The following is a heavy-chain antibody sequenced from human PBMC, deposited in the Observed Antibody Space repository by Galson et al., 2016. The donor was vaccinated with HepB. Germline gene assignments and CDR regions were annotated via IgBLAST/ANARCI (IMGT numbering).Heavy chain of an antibody. J-gene: IGHJ4*02. D-gene: IGHD1-14*01. Sequence: SLRLSCAASGLTFNNYAMHWVRQAPGKGLEWVSGISSSGDSTYYADSVKSRVAISRDNSKDTLYLEMNSLRDGDTAFYYCAKDTAPGHTYGYFDYWGQGTLVTVSS. V-gene: IGHV3-23*01. CDR1: GLTFNNYA. CDR3: AKDTAPGHTYGYFDY. CDR2: ISSSGDST.